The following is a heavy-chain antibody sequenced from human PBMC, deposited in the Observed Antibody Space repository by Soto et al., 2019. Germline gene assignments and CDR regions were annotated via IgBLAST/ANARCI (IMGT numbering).Heavy chain of an antibody. V-gene: IGHV1-2*04. CDR3: ARDNRITIFGVVDTSYNWFGP. J-gene: IGHJ5*02. D-gene: IGHD3-3*01. CDR2: INPNSGGT. CDR1: GGTFTGYY. Sequence: ASVKVSCKASGGTFTGYYMHWVRQAPGQGLEWMGWINPNSGGTNYAQKFQGWATMTRDTSISTAYMELSRLRFDDTAVYYCARDNRITIFGVVDTSYNWFGPWGQGTLVTVSS.